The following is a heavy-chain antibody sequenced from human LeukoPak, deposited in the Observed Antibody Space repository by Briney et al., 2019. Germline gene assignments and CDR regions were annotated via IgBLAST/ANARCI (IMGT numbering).Heavy chain of an antibody. V-gene: IGHV3-13*01. CDR3: ARHHCNSGRCYIDF. J-gene: IGHJ4*02. D-gene: IGHD2/OR15-2a*01. CDR2: IGPSGDT. CDR1: GFTFSTYD. Sequence: GGSLRLSCAASGFTFSTYDLHWVRQASGKGLEWVSAIGPSGDTYYPGSVRGRFTISRENARNSFYLQMNSLRAGDTAVYYCARHHCNSGRCYIDFWGQGTLVTVSS.